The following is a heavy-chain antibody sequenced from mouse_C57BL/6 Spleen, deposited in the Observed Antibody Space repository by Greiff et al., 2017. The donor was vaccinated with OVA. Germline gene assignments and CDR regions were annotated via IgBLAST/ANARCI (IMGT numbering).Heavy chain of an antibody. CDR3: TPYCRFAY. D-gene: IGHD2-10*01. CDR1: GFNIKDDY. V-gene: IGHV14-4*01. Sequence: EVQLQQSGAELVRPGASVKLSCTASGFNIKDDYMHWVKQRPEQGLEWIGWIDPENGDTEYASKCQGKATIKADTSSNTAYLQLSILTSEDTAVYSCTPYCRFAYWGQGTLVTVSA. CDR2: IDPENGDT. J-gene: IGHJ3*01.